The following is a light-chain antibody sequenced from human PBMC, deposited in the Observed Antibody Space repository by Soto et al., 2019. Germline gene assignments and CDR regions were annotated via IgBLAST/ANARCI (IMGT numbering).Light chain of an antibody. CDR2: AAS. J-gene: IGKJ1*01. V-gene: IGKV3-15*01. CDR1: QSISTN. Sequence: EIVMTQSPATLSVSPGERVILSCRASQSISTNLAWYQYIPGQAPRLLIYAASTRATGIPARFSGSGSGTDFTLSITSLQSEDYAVYYCHQYNNWPQWTFGQGTKVDIK. CDR3: HQYNNWPQWT.